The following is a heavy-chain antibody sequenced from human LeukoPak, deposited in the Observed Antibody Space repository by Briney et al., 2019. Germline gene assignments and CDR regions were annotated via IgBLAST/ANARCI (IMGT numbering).Heavy chain of an antibody. CDR1: GYSISSGYY. J-gene: IGHJ4*02. Sequence: SETLSLICTVSGYSISSGYYWGWIRQPPGKGLEWIGNIYHSGSTYYNPSLKSRVTISVDTSKNQFSLKLSSVTAADTAVYYCARGKFGDWYFDYWGQGTLVTVSS. D-gene: IGHD2-21*02. CDR2: IYHSGST. CDR3: ARGKFGDWYFDY. V-gene: IGHV4-38-2*02.